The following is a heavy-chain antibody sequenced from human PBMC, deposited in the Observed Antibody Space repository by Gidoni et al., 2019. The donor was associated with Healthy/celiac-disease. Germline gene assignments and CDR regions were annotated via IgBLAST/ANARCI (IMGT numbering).Heavy chain of an antibody. D-gene: IGHD3-22*01. V-gene: IGHV4-59*01. CDR2: IYYSGST. J-gene: IGHJ4*02. CDR1: GCSISSYY. Sequence: QVQLQESGPGLVKPSETLSLTCTVSGCSISSYYWSWIRQPPGKGLEWIGYIYYSGSTNYNPALKSRVTISVDTSKNQFSLKLSSVTAADTAVYYCASADPYYDSSGYYPWPYSYWGQGTLVTVSS. CDR3: ASADPYYDSSGYYPWPYSY.